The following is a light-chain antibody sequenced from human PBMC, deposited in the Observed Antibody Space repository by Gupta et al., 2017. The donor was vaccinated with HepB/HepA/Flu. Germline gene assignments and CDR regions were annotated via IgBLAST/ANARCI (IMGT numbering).Light chain of an antibody. CDR3: RQSLQYPRS. CDR2: ERS. J-gene: IGKJ2*04. Sequence: IVITQTPLSLSVTPGQPASMSCKASQSVRHSDGKTYLHWYLQKPGQPPQLLIYERSNRGSGVTDRFSVSGEGTDFTLKISRGEAADVGVYYCRQSLQYPRSFGQGTXLEIK. V-gene: IGKV2D-29*01. CDR1: QSVRHSDGKTY.